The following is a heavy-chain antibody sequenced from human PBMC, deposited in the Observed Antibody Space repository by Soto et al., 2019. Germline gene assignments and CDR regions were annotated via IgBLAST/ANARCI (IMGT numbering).Heavy chain of an antibody. CDR1: GFTVSSNY. CDR3: ARSSYYYGMDV. Sequence: GGSLRLSCAASGFTVSSNYMSWVRQAPGKGLEWVSVIYSGGSTYYADSVKGRFTISRDNSKNTLYLQMNSLRAEDTAVYYCARSSYYYGMDVWGQGTTVTVFS. CDR2: IYSGGST. J-gene: IGHJ6*02. V-gene: IGHV3-53*01.